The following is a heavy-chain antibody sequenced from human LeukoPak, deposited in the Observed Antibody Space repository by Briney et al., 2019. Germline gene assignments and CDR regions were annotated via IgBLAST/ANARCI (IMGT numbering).Heavy chain of an antibody. CDR2: IVGSGGST. CDR1: GFTFSNYA. CDR3: AKDVLRYFDWLLY. V-gene: IGHV3-23*01. D-gene: IGHD3-9*01. J-gene: IGHJ4*02. Sequence: PGGSLRLSCAASGFTFSNYAMSWVRQAPGKGLEWVSRIVGSGGSTYYADSVKGRFTNSRDNSKNTLYLQMNSLRAEDTAVYYCAKDVLRYFDWLLYWGQGTLVTVSS.